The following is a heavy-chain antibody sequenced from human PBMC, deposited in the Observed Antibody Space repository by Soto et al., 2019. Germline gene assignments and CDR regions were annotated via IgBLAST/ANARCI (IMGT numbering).Heavy chain of an antibody. Sequence: EVQLVESGGGLVKPGGSLRLSCAASGFTFSNAWMSWVRQAPGKGLEWVGRIKSKTDGGTTDYAAPVKGRFTISRDDSKNTLYLQMNSLKAEDTAVYYCTTDGAYDYIWGSRRIYWGQGTLATVSS. J-gene: IGHJ4*02. V-gene: IGHV3-15*01. CDR3: TTDGAYDYIWGSRRIY. D-gene: IGHD3-16*01. CDR1: GFTFSNAW. CDR2: IKSKTDGGTT.